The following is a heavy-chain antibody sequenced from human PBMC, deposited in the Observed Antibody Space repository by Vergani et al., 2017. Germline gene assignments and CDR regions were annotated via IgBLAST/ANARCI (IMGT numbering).Heavy chain of an antibody. CDR1: SFKLGDYG. J-gene: IGHJ6*02. CDR3: AKDNVVTSDVIHTQYMHV. Sequence: QVQLVESGGGVVQPGRSLRLSCTPSSFKLGDYGMHWVRQAPGRGLEWVSMTWYEGNNNYYADSVKGRFTISKDISKNTLYLQMNSLRAEDTAVYYCAKDNVVTSDVIHTQYMHVWGPGTTVTVSS. D-gene: IGHD2-15*01. V-gene: IGHV3-33*06. CDR2: TWYEGNNN.